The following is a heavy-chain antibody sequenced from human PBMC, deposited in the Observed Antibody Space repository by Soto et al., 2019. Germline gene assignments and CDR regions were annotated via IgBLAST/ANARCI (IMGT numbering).Heavy chain of an antibody. Sequence: SVKVSCKASGGTFSSYTISWVRQAPGQGLEWMGRIIPILGIANYAQKFQGRVTITADKSTSTSYMELSSLRSEDTAVYFCARLEGLATISYYFDFWGPGALVTVSS. CDR3: ARLEGLATISYYFDF. CDR1: GGTFSSYT. CDR2: IIPILGIA. V-gene: IGHV1-69*02. D-gene: IGHD3-9*01. J-gene: IGHJ4*02.